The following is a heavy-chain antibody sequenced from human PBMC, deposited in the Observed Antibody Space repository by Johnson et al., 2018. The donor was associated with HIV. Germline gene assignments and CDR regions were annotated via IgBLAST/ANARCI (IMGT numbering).Heavy chain of an antibody. V-gene: IGHV3-74*01. CDR2: MNGAGKST. D-gene: IGHD2-2*01. J-gene: IGHJ3*02. Sequence: VQLVESGGGVVQPGRSLRLSCAASGFTFSSYAMHWVRQAPGKGLVWVSRMNGAGKSTTYADSVKGRFTISRDNAKNSLYLQMNSLRPEDTAFYYCAKDLPGTSRQEAFDIWGQGTMVTVSS. CDR3: AKDLPGTSRQEAFDI. CDR1: GFTFSSYA.